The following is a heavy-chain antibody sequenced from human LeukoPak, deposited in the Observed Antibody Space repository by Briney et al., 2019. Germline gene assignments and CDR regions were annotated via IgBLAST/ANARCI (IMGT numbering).Heavy chain of an antibody. V-gene: IGHV1-69*05. Sequence: SVKVSCKASGGTFSSYAISWVRQAPGQGLEWMGGIIPIFGTANYAQKFQGRVTITTDESTSTAYMELSSLRSEDTAVYHCARWAHHDYVWGSYRPKAGYAFDIWGQGTMVTVSS. D-gene: IGHD3-16*02. CDR3: ARWAHHDYVWGSYRPKAGYAFDI. CDR2: IIPIFGTA. J-gene: IGHJ3*02. CDR1: GGTFSSYA.